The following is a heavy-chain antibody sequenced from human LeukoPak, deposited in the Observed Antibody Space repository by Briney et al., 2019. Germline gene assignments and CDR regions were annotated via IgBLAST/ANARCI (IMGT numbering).Heavy chain of an antibody. Sequence: GGSLRLSCAASGFTFSSYWMSWVRQAPGKGLEWVANIDQHGTDKYYVDSVRGRFTISRDNAKNSLYLQMNSLRAEDTAVYYCAANGGPFDFWGQGTLVTVSS. D-gene: IGHD4-23*01. CDR1: GFTFSSYW. J-gene: IGHJ4*02. CDR3: AANGGPFDF. CDR2: IDQHGTDK. V-gene: IGHV3-7*05.